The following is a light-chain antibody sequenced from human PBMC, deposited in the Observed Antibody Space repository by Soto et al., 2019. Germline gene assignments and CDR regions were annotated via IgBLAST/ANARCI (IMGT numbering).Light chain of an antibody. CDR2: EVT. V-gene: IGLV2-14*01. Sequence: QSALTQPASVSGSPGQSITISCTGTSSDVGAYNYVSWYQQHPGKAPKLMIFEVTNRPSGISTRFSGSKSGYTASLTIPGLQPEDEADYYCSSYTSSSTLSFGTGTKVTV. CDR1: SSDVGAYNY. CDR3: SSYTSSSTLS. J-gene: IGLJ1*01.